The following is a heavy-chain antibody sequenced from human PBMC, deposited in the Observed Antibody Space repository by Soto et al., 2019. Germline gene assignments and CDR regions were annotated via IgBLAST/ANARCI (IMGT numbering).Heavy chain of an antibody. Sequence: PSETLSLTCTVSGGSISSYYWSWIRQPPGKGLEWIGYIYYSGSTNYNPSLKSRVTISVDTSKNQFSLKLSSVTAADTAVYYCARVKKKLEGNYYYYGMDVWGQGTTVTVSS. CDR1: GGSISSYY. CDR2: IYYSGST. CDR3: ARVKKKLEGNYYYYGMDV. D-gene: IGHD6-6*01. V-gene: IGHV4-59*01. J-gene: IGHJ6*02.